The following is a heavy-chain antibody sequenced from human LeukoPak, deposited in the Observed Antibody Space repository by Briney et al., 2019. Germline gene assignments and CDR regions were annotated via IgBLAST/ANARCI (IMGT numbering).Heavy chain of an antibody. V-gene: IGHV3-23*01. J-gene: IGHJ4*02. CDR2: ISGSGGRT. CDR1: GFTFISYA. Sequence: GGSLRPSCAASGFTFISYAMSWVRQAPGKGLEWVSSISGSGGRTSYADSVQGRFTISGDNSRNTLYLELNSLRAEDAAVYFCAMAVIGSGWTLDYWGQGTLVTVS. D-gene: IGHD6-19*01. CDR3: AMAVIGSGWTLDY.